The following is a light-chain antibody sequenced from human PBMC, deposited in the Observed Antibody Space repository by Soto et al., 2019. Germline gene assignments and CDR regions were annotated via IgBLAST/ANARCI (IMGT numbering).Light chain of an antibody. CDR2: DVT. CDR1: YSDVGGHNY. V-gene: IGLV2-14*03. CDR3: NSYTGSSTPWV. J-gene: IGLJ3*02. Sequence: QSALTQPASVSGSPGQSITISCTGTYSDVGGHNYVSWYQHHPGKLPKLIIYDVTHRASGVSDRFAGSNSGNTASLTISGLRAEDEADYYGNSYTGSSTPWVFGGGTKVT.